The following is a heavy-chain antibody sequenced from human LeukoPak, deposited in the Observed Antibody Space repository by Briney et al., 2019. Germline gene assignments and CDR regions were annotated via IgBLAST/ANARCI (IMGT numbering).Heavy chain of an antibody. D-gene: IGHD3-10*01. CDR2: IYYSGST. CDR3: ARLKAIGEYYFDY. V-gene: IGHV4-59*08. J-gene: IGHJ4*02. Sequence: PSETLSLTCTVSGGSISSYYWSWIRQPPGKGLEWIGYIYYSGSTNYNPSLKSRVTISVDTSKNHFSLKLSSVTAADTAVYYCARLKAIGEYYFDYWGEGTLVTVSS. CDR1: GGSISSYY.